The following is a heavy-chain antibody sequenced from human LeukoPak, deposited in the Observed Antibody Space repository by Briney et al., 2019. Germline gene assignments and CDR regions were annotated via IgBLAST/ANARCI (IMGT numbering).Heavy chain of an antibody. Sequence: SQTLSLTFSDSGAPLSRRDQNSCGIRQPPGKGLEWIGYTYYSGSTYYNPSLRSRLTISVDTSTNQFTLRLTSVTAAATAVYFFASVGFYDGSGSYYFFYWGQGILVTVSS. CDR1: GAPLSRRDQN. D-gene: IGHD3-10*01. J-gene: IGHJ4*02. CDR2: TYYSGST. V-gene: IGHV4-30-4*01. CDR3: ASVGFYDGSGSYYFFY.